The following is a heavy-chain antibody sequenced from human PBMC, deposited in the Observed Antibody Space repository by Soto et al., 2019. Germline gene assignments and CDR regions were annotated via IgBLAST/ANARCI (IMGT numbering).Heavy chain of an antibody. CDR2: IYYSGSA. V-gene: IGHV4-39*01. CDR3: ARRPLVRGIIPYYFDS. Sequence: QLQLQESGPGLVKPSETLSLTCTVSGGSINNSSFYWGWVRQPPGKRLEWIGSIYYSGSAYYNPSRKSRLTISVDTSNNQFSLNLSSVTAADTAVYFCARRPLVRGIIPYYFDSWGQGTLVTVSS. D-gene: IGHD3-10*01. CDR1: GGSINNSSFY. J-gene: IGHJ4*02.